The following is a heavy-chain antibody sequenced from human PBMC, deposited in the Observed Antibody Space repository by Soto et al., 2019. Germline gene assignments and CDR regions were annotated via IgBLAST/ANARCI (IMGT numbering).Heavy chain of an antibody. CDR1: AASITSGGYY. CDR3: ARGLIVMLAGIEELINAHFDS. D-gene: IGHD2-21*02. V-gene: IGHV4-31*03. J-gene: IGHJ4*02. CDR2: IYYSGTT. Sequence: SETLSLTCTVSAASITSGGYYWSWIRQHPGKGLEWIGFIYYSGTTYYNPSLTSRVTTSVDTSKNQVSLRLSSVTAADTAVYYWARGLIVMLAGIEELINAHFDSWGQGTLVTVSS.